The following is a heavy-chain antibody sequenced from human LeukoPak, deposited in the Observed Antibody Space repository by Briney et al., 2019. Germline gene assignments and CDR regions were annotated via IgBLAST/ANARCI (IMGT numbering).Heavy chain of an antibody. CDR1: GFTFGSYW. CDR3: ARCNYYDSSRHPTSFEN. V-gene: IGHV3-7*01. Sequence: PGGSLRLSCAASGFTFGSYWMTWVRQAPGKGLEWVANIKEDESEKYYVDSVRGRFTISRDNAKNSLYLQMNSLRAEDTAVYYCARCNYYDSSRHPTSFENWGRGTLVTVSS. CDR2: IKEDESEK. J-gene: IGHJ4*02. D-gene: IGHD3-22*01.